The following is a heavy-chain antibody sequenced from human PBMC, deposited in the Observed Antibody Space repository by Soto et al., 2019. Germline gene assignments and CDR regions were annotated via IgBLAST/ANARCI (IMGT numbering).Heavy chain of an antibody. J-gene: IGHJ4*02. D-gene: IGHD6-25*01. CDR2: IYYSGST. Sequence: PSETLSLTCTVSGGSISSGGYYWSWIRQHPGKGLEWIGYIYYSGSTYYNPSLKSRVTISVDTSKNQFSLKLSSVTAADTAVYYCARYSSGSYFDYWGQGTLVTVSS. V-gene: IGHV4-31*03. CDR1: GGSISSGGYY. CDR3: ARYSSGSYFDY.